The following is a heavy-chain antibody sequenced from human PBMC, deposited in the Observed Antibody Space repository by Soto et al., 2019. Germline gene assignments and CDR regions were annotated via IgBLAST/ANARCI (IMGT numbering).Heavy chain of an antibody. J-gene: IGHJ4*02. V-gene: IGHV3-21*01. D-gene: IGHD3-22*01. CDR3: ASHPRDSSGYWYYFDY. Sequence: GGSLRLSCAASGFTFSSYSMNWVRQAPGKGLEWVSSISSSSSYIYHADSVKGRFTISRDNAKNSLYLQMNSLRAEDTAVYYCASHPRDSSGYWYYFDYWGQGTLVTVSS. CDR2: ISSSSSYI. CDR1: GFTFSSYS.